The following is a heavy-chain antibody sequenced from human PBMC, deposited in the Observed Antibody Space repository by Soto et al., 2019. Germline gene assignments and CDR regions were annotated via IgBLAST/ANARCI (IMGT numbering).Heavy chain of an antibody. CDR2: IWYDGSNK. J-gene: IGHJ1*01. D-gene: IGHD6-13*01. CDR3: ARDRRIAAAATGYFQH. CDR1: GFTFSSYG. Sequence: GGSLRLSCAASGFTFSSYGMHWVRQAPGKGLEWVAVIWYDGSNKYYADSVKGRFTISRDNSKNTLYLQMNSLRAEDTAVYYCARDRRIAAAATGYFQHWGQGTLVTVSS. V-gene: IGHV3-33*01.